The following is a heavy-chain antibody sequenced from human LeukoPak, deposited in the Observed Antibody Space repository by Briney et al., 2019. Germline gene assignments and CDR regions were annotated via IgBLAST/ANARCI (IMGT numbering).Heavy chain of an antibody. V-gene: IGHV4-59*01. Sequence: SETLSLTCTVSGGSISSYYWSWIRQPPGKGLEWIGYIYYSGSTNYNPSLKSRVTISVDTSKNQFSLKLSSVTAADTAVYYCARSDATNWNHRVLSYWGQGTLVTVSS. CDR2: IYYSGST. J-gene: IGHJ4*02. CDR3: ARSDATNWNHRVLSY. CDR1: GGSISSYY. D-gene: IGHD1-20*01.